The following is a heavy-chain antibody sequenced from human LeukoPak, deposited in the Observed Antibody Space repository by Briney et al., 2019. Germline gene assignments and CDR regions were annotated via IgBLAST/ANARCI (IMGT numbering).Heavy chain of an antibody. V-gene: IGHV5-51*01. CDR3: ARRSPEVGYCSGGSCSARLDY. J-gene: IGHJ4*02. CDR1: GYTFTNYW. D-gene: IGHD2-15*01. Sequence: GESLKISCKGSGYTFTNYWIGWVRQMPGTGLEWMGIIYPGDSDTRYSPSFQGQVTISADKSISTAYLQWSSLKASDTAMYYCARRSPEVGYCSGGSCSARLDYWGQGTLVTVSS. CDR2: IYPGDSDT.